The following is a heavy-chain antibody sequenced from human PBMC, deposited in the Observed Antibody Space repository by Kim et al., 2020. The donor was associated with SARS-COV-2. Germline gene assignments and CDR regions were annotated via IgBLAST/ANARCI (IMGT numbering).Heavy chain of an antibody. CDR2: IYYSGST. D-gene: IGHD4-4*01. CDR3: ARDDDSSGIDY. CDR1: GGSIGSSSYY. V-gene: IGHV4-39*07. J-gene: IGHJ4*02. Sequence: SETLSLTCTVSGGSIGSSSYYWGWIRQPPGKGLEWIGSIYYSGSTYYNPSLKSRVTISVDTSKNQFSLKLSSVTAADTAVYYCARDDDSSGIDYWGQGTLVTVSS.